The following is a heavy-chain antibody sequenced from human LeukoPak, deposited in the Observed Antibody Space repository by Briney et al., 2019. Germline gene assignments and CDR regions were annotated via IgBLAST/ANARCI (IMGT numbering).Heavy chain of an antibody. J-gene: IGHJ3*02. D-gene: IGHD6-13*01. CDR3: ARWQLVPDAFDI. CDR2: IYYGGST. V-gene: IGHV4-59*01. Sequence: SETLSLTCTVSGGSISSYYWSWIRQPPGKGLEWIGYIYYGGSTNYNPSLKSRVTISVDTSKNQFSLKLSSVTAADTAMYYCARWQLVPDAFDIWGQGTMVTVSS. CDR1: GGSISSYY.